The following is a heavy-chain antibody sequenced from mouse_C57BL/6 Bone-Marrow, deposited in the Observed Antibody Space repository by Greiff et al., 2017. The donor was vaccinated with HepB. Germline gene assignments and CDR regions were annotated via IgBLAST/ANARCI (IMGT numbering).Heavy chain of an antibody. CDR1: GYTFTSSG. CDR3: ARKGGGPMDY. V-gene: IGHV1-81*01. CDR2: LYPRSGNT. J-gene: IGHJ4*01. Sequence: QVQLQQSGAELARPGASVKLSCKASGYTFTSSGISWVKQRTGQGLAWIGELYPRSGNTYYTEKFKGKATLTADKSSSTAYMELRSLTSEDSAVYVCARKGGGPMDYWGQGTSVTVSS.